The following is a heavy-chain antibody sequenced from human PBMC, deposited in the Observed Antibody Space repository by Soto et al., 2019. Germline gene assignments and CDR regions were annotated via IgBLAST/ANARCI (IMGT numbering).Heavy chain of an antibody. CDR1: GYTFTSYG. J-gene: IGHJ6*02. D-gene: IGHD2-21*02. CDR3: ARGEDGGNSETYYYGMAV. Sequence: GASVKVSCKASGYTFTSYGISWVRQAPGQGLEWMGWISAYNGNTNYAQKLQGRVTMTTDTSTSTAYMELRSLRSDDTAVYYCARGEDGGNSETYYYGMAVWGQGTTVTV. V-gene: IGHV1-18*01. CDR2: ISAYNGNT.